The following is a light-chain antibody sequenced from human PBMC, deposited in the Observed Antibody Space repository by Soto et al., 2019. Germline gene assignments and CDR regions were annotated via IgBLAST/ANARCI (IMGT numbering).Light chain of an antibody. Sequence: EIVLTQSPGTLSLSPGERATLSCRASQSVSSYYLAWYQQKPGQAPRLLIYAASSRATGIPDRFSGGGSGTDFTLTISRLEPEDFAVYYCRQYGSSSITFGQGTRLEIK. CDR2: AAS. CDR1: QSVSSYY. CDR3: RQYGSSSIT. J-gene: IGKJ5*01. V-gene: IGKV3-20*01.